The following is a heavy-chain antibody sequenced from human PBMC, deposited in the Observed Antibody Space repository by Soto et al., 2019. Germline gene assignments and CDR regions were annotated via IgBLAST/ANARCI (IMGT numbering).Heavy chain of an antibody. V-gene: IGHV1-3*01. J-gene: IGHJ6*02. D-gene: IGHD6-13*01. CDR2: INAGNGNT. CDR3: ARSGYSCCWYNYYYGIDV. CDR1: GYTFTSYA. Sequence: GDSVKVSWKASGYTFTSYAMHWVRQAPGQRLEWMGWINAGNGNTKYSQKFQGRVTITRDTSASTAYMELSSLRSEDTAVYYCARSGYSCCWYNYYYGIDVWAQRTTGKVS.